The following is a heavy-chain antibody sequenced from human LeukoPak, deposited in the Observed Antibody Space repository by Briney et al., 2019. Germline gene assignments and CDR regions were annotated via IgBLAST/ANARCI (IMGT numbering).Heavy chain of an antibody. V-gene: IGHV4-61*05. CDR1: GGSISSSSYY. J-gene: IGHJ3*02. CDR3: ARAPRDYGDVNYAFDI. Sequence: SETLSLTCTVSGGSISSSSYYWGWIRQPPGKGLEWIGYIYYSGSTNYNPSLKSRVTISVDTSKNQFSLKLSSVTAADTAVYYCARAPRDYGDVNYAFDIWGQGTMVTVSS. D-gene: IGHD4-17*01. CDR2: IYYSGST.